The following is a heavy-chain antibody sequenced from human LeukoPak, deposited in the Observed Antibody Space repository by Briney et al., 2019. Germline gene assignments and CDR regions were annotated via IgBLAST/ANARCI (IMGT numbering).Heavy chain of an antibody. Sequence: GGSLRLSCEASGFPFSSYAMNWVRQAPGKGLEWVSTSSGSGGSTYYADSVKGRFTISRDKSKNTVYLQMSSLRAEDTAVYYCAKERGYGYNHIDYWGQGTLVTVSS. CDR2: SSGSGGST. V-gene: IGHV3-23*01. D-gene: IGHD5-24*01. J-gene: IGHJ4*02. CDR1: GFPFSSYA. CDR3: AKERGYGYNHIDY.